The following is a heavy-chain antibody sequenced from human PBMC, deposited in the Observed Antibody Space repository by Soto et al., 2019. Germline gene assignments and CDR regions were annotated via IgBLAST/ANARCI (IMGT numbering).Heavy chain of an antibody. CDR1: GYTFTGYG. V-gene: IGHV1-18*01. CDR2: ISAFNGNT. CDR3: ARPHRGSSSAY. D-gene: IGHD6-6*01. Sequence: ASVKVSCKASGYTFTGYGINWVRQAPGQGLEWMGWISAFNGNTNYAQKLQGRVTMTTDTSTSTAYMELRSLRYDDTAVYYCARPHRGSSSAYWGQGTLVTVSS. J-gene: IGHJ4*02.